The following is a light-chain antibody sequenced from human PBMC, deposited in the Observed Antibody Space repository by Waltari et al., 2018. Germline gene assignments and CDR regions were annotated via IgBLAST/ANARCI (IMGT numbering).Light chain of an antibody. J-gene: IGKJ1*01. Sequence: DIQMTQSPSTLSASVGDRVTITCRASQSITNWLAWYQQKPGKAPKLLIYKASNLESGVPTRFSGSGSGTEFTLTISSLQPDDFATYYGQQYDNYWTFGQGTKVEIK. CDR1: QSITNW. V-gene: IGKV1-5*03. CDR2: KAS. CDR3: QQYDNYWT.